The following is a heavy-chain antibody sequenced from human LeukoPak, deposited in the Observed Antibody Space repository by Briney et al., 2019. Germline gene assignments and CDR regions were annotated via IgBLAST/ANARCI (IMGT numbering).Heavy chain of an antibody. J-gene: IGHJ4*02. CDR2: INHSGST. CDR3: ARDRGGPGLDY. CDR1: GGSFSGYY. D-gene: IGHD2-15*01. Sequence: SETLSLTCAVYGGSFSGYYWSWIRQPPGKGLEWIGEINHSGSTNYNPSLKSRVTISVDTSKNQFSLKLSSVTAADTAVYYCARDRGGPGLDYWGQGTLVTVSS. V-gene: IGHV4-34*01.